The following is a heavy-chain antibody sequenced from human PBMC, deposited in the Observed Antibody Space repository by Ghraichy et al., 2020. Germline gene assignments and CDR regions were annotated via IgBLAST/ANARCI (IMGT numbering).Heavy chain of an antibody. V-gene: IGHV3-48*02. CDR2: ITSTSNTI. CDR3: ARSPGYASGTDY. D-gene: IGHD3-10*01. CDR1: GFTFSSYR. J-gene: IGHJ4*02. Sequence: GGSLRLSCAASGFTFSSYRMNWVRQAPGKGLEWLSYITSTSNTIYYADSVKGRFTISRDNAKNSLYLQMNSLRDEDTAVYYCARSPGYASGTDYWGQGTLVTVSS.